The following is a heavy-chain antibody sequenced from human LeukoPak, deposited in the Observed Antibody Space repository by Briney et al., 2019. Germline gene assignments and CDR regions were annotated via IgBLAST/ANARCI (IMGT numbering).Heavy chain of an antibody. CDR3: AKQTSVTTSGLEY. CDR1: GFTFSSYA. CDR2: ISGSGGST. V-gene: IGHV3-23*01. D-gene: IGHD4-17*01. Sequence: GGSLRLSCAASGFTFSSYAMSWVRQAPGKGLEWVSAISGSGGSTYYADSVKGRFTISSDNSKNTLSLQMNSLRAEDTAVHYCAKQTSVTTSGLEYWGQGTLVTVSS. J-gene: IGHJ4*02.